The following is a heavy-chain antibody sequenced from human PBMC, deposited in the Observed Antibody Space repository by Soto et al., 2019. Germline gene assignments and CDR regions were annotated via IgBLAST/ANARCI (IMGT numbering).Heavy chain of an antibody. CDR1: GGSFSGYY. J-gene: IGHJ4*02. Sequence: SETLSLTCTVYGGSFSGYYWSWIRQPPGKGLEWIGEINHSGSTNYNPSLKSRVTISVDTSKSQFSLKLNSVTAADTAVYFCARGRVSSGWYRDYWGQGTLVTVSS. D-gene: IGHD6-19*01. CDR2: INHSGST. CDR3: ARGRVSSGWYRDY. V-gene: IGHV4-34*01.